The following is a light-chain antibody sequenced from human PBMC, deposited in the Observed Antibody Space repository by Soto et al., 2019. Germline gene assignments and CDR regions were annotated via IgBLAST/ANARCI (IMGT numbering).Light chain of an antibody. CDR2: DAS. V-gene: IGKV3-11*01. J-gene: IGKJ4*01. CDR1: QNVDIY. CDR3: QQRRDWPPLT. Sequence: EVVLTQSPVTLALSPGERATLSCRASQNVDIYVAWYQQRPGQAPRLLIYDASNRATGIPARFSGGGSGTDFPLTISSLEPEDFAGYYCQQRRDWPPLTFGGGTKVEIK.